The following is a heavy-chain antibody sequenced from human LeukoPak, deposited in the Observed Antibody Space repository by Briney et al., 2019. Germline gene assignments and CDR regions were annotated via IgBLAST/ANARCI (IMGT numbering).Heavy chain of an antibody. V-gene: IGHV3-23*01. CDR2: ISGSGVHT. J-gene: IGHJ4*02. CDR3: ATRGDILTGYPYYFDN. D-gene: IGHD3-9*01. CDR1: GFTFNNYA. Sequence: PGGSLRLSCAVSGFTFNNYAMTWVRQTPGKGLEWVSSISGSGVHTYYADSVKGRFTISRDNSKNTLYLQMNSLRAEDTAVYYCATRGDILTGYPYYFDNWGQGTLVTVSS.